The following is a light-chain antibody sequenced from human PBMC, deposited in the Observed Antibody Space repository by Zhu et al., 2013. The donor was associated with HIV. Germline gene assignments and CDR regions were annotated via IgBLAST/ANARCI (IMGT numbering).Light chain of an antibody. V-gene: IGKV3-20*01. J-gene: IGKJ2*01. Sequence: VMTQSPATLSVSPGERVTLSCRASQSVSSSYLAWYQQKPGQAPRLLIYSASTRATGIPDRFSGSGSGTDFTLSISRLEPKDFAVYYCQQHGESPRTFGQGTKLEIK. CDR2: SAS. CDR3: QQHGESPRT. CDR1: QSVSSSY.